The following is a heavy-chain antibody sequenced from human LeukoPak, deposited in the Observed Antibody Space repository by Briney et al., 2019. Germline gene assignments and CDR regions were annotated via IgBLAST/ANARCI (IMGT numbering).Heavy chain of an antibody. CDR1: GFSFSSNW. J-gene: IGHJ4*02. CDR3: ARRYRYSVSDSLDWLDY. D-gene: IGHD5/OR15-5a*01. Sequence: GESLKISCKVSGFSFSSNWIAWVRQMPGKGLEWMGIIYPGDSDTRYSPSFQGQVTISADKSISTAYLQWSSLKASDTAMYYCARRYRYSVSDSLDWLDYWGQGTLVTVSS. V-gene: IGHV5-51*01. CDR2: IYPGDSDT.